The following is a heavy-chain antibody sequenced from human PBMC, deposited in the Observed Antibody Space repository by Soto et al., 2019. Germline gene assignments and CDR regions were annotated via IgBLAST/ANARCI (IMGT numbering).Heavy chain of an antibody. CDR2: VYIDGTT. D-gene: IGHD3-3*01. J-gene: IGHJ3*01. CDR1: GLSVTDTY. CDR3: AREPLWSGPSPLDAFDV. V-gene: IGHV3-53*01. Sequence: GGSLRLSCAASGLSVTDTYMSWVRQAPGKGLEWVSVVYIDGTTNYADSVKGRFTISRDNSRNTVYLQINSLRAEDTAMYYCAREPLWSGPSPLDAFDVWGQGTKVTVSS.